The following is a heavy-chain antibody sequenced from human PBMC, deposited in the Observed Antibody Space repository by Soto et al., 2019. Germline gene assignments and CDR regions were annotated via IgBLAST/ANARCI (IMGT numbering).Heavy chain of an antibody. Sequence: GGSLRLSCVASGFTFGSRAMSWVRQAPGEGLEWVSTITDNGGDSKSADSVRGRFAISRDNSKNILYLQMSSLRAEDSAVYYWAGGSMDSAPGSQFFHFWGGGTVVTVSS. CDR1: GFTFGSRA. CDR2: ITDNGGDS. CDR3: AGGSMDSAPGSQFFHF. V-gene: IGHV3-23*01. J-gene: IGHJ4*02. D-gene: IGHD3-10*01.